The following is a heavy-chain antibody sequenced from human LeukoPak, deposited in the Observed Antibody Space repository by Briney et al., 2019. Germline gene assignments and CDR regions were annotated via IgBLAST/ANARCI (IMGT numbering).Heavy chain of an antibody. V-gene: IGHV3-30-3*01. D-gene: IGHD3-22*01. J-gene: IGHJ4*02. Sequence: GGSLRLSCAASGFTFSGYPIHWVRQAPGKGLEWVAVISYDGSNKYYADSVKGRFTISRDNSKNTLYLQMNSLRAEDTAVYYCARVSYYDSTTFDYWGQGTLVTVSS. CDR2: ISYDGSNK. CDR3: ARVSYYDSTTFDY. CDR1: GFTFSGYP.